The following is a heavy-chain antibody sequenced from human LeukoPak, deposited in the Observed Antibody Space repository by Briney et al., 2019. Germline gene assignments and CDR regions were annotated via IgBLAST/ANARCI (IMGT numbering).Heavy chain of an antibody. Sequence: GGSLRLSCAASGFTFSSYAMSWVRQAPGKGLEWVSTISGSGDTTYYADTVKGRFTISRDNSKNTLYLQMNSLRAEDTAVYYCAKDDSSGSYLDYWGEGALVTVSS. CDR1: GFTFSSYA. J-gene: IGHJ4*02. V-gene: IGHV3-23*01. D-gene: IGHD1-26*01. CDR3: AKDDSSGSYLDY. CDR2: ISGSGDTT.